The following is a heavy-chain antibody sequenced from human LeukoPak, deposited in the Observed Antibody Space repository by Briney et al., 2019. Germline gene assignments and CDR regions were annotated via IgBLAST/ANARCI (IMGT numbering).Heavy chain of an antibody. CDR2: ISSSGSTI. CDR1: GFTFSSYE. V-gene: IGHV3-48*03. D-gene: IGHD2-15*01. CDR3: ARDHEEYCSGGSCSRFDY. J-gene: IGHJ4*02. Sequence: GGSLRLSCAASGFTFSSYEMNWVRRAPGKGLEWVSYISSSGSTIYYADSVKGRFTISRDNARNSLYLQMNSLRAEDTAVYYCARDHEEYCSGGSCSRFDYWGQGTLVTVSS.